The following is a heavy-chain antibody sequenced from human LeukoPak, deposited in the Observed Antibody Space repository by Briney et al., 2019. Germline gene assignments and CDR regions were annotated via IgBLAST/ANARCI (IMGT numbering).Heavy chain of an antibody. Sequence: GGSLRLSCTTSGFTFTSYGMNWARQAPGKGLEWIAYISSSGSTIQYADSVEGRFTISRDNAKNSVHLQMSSLTADDTAVYYCARVTAVAAPWVYWGQGTQVTVSS. CDR2: ISSSGSTI. CDR1: GFTFTSYG. J-gene: IGHJ4*02. CDR3: ARVTAVAAPWVY. V-gene: IGHV3-48*04. D-gene: IGHD6-19*01.